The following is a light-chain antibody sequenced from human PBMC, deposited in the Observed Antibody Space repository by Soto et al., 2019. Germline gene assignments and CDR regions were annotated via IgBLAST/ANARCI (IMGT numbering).Light chain of an antibody. CDR2: SNN. CDR3: AAWDDSLSGYV. V-gene: IGLV1-44*01. CDR1: TSNIGSNT. Sequence: QSVLTQPPSASGTPGQRVTISCSGSTSNIGSNTVNWYQQLPGTAPKLLIYSNNQRPSGVPDRFSGSKSGTSASLVISGLQSEDEADYYCAAWDDSLSGYVFGTGTKVTVL. J-gene: IGLJ1*01.